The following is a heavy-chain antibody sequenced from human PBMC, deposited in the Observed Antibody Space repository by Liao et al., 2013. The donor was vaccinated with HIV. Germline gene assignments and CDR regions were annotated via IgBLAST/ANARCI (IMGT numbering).Heavy chain of an antibody. CDR2: IYTSGST. Sequence: QVQLQESGPGLVKPSETLSLTCTVSGGSISSGSYYWSWIRQPAGKGLEWIGRIYTSGSTDYNSSLKSRVTISVDTSKNQFSLKLSSVTAADTAVYYCARAKSXAAAATFDYWGQGTLVTVSS. CDR1: GGSISSGSYY. CDR3: ARAKSXAAAATFDY. D-gene: IGHD6-13*01. V-gene: IGHV4-61*02. J-gene: IGHJ4*02.